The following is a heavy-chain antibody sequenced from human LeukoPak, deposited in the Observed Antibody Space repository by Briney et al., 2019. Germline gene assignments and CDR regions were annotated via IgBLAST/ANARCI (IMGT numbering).Heavy chain of an antibody. Sequence: PSETLSLTCAVSGGSISPYYWMWIRQPPGKGLEWIGYISYSGSTSFNPSLKSRVTISLDTSTNRVSLKLSSVTAADSALYYCARAASFRLTTTLWGQGTLVTVSS. CDR3: ARAASFRLTTTL. CDR1: GGSISPYY. CDR2: ISYSGST. J-gene: IGHJ4*02. V-gene: IGHV4-59*01. D-gene: IGHD4-17*01.